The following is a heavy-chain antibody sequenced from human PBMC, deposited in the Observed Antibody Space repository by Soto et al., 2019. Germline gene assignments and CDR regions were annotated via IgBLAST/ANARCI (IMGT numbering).Heavy chain of an antibody. V-gene: IGHV1-46*01. CDR3: ARAPRGGVIIVITWAQIDY. CDR2: ISPDGGST. D-gene: IGHD3-10*01. J-gene: IGHJ4*02. Sequence: ASVKVSCKASGFDFTDHYIHWVRQAPGQGLEFMGIISPDGGSTRYSQKFQARITMTRDTSTSTVYMELSSLRSEDTAIYYCARAPRGGVIIVITWAQIDYWGQGTLVTVSS. CDR1: GFDFTDHY.